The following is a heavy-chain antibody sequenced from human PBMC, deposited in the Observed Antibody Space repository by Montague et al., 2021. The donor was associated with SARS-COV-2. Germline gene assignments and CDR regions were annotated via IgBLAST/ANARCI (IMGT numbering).Heavy chain of an antibody. CDR2: IYWDDDT. Sequence: PALVKPTQTLTLTRTFSGFSLSSSGVGVGWIRQPPGKAPEWLALIYWDDDTRYSPPLKSGLTVTKGTSKNQVVLTLTNMDTVDTATYFCAHIRRMYYFDDWGQGTLVTVSS. CDR1: GFSLSSSGVG. J-gene: IGHJ4*02. V-gene: IGHV2-5*02. D-gene: IGHD2/OR15-2a*01. CDR3: AHIRRMYYFDD.